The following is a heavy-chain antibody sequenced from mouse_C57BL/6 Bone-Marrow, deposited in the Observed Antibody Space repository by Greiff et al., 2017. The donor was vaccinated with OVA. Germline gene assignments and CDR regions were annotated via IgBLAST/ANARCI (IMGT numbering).Heavy chain of an antibody. CDR3: ARCDYDGGYAMDY. CDR2: IYPGGGYT. V-gene: IGHV1-63*01. D-gene: IGHD2-4*01. CDR1: GYTFTNYW. Sequence: QVQLQQSGAELVRPGTSVKMSCKASGYTFTNYWIGWAKQRPGHGLEWIGDIYPGGGYTNYNEKFKGKATLTADKSSSTAYMQFSSLTSEDSAIYYCARCDYDGGYAMDYWGQGTSVTGSS. J-gene: IGHJ4*01.